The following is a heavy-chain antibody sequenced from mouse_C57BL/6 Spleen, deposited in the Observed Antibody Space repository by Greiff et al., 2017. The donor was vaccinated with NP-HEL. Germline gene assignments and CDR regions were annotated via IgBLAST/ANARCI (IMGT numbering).Heavy chain of an antibody. D-gene: IGHD1-1*01. CDR2: INPGSGGT. V-gene: IGHV1-54*01. CDR1: GYAFTNYL. J-gene: IGHJ3*01. CDR3: ARPYGSSWFAY. Sequence: QVQLQQSGAELVRPGTSVKVSCKASGYAFTNYLIEWVKQRPGQGLEWIGVINPGSGGTNYNEKFKGKATLTADKSSSTAYMQLSSLTSEDSAVYFCARPYGSSWFAYWGQGTLVTVSA.